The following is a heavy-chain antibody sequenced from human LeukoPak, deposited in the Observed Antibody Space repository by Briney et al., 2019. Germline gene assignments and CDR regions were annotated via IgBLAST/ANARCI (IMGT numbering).Heavy chain of an antibody. CDR3: AREWSYYDSGHHALDY. CDR2: INPNSDGT. CDR1: GYTFTGYY. D-gene: IGHD3-22*01. V-gene: IGHV1-2*06. J-gene: IGHJ4*02. Sequence: ASVKVSCKASGYTFTGYYIHWARQAPGQGLEWMGRINPNSDGTNYARQFQARVTMTRDTSINTAYMELNRLQSDDTAIYYCAREWSYYDSGHHALDYWGQGTLLTVSS.